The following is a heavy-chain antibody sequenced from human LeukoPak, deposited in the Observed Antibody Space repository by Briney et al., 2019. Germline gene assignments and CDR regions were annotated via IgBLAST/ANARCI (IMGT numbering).Heavy chain of an antibody. CDR3: ARWDYSYGMDV. V-gene: IGHV4-59*02. Sequence: PSETVSCTATGSSCSGSSYYWGWIRHRPGKGRKWIGYLYYSGRTHYNPSLKSRVTISVETSKNQFSLKLSSVTAADTAVYYCARWDYSYGMDVWGQGTTVTVS. J-gene: IGHJ6*02. CDR2: LYYSGRT. CDR1: SCSGSSYY.